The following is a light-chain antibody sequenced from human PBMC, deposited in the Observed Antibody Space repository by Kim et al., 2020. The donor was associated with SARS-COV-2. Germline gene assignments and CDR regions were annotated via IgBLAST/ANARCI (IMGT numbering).Light chain of an antibody. CDR3: QTWDTGIHV. CDR2: LNSDGSH. V-gene: IGLV4-69*01. CDR1: SGHSRNA. Sequence: QPVLTQSPSASASLGASVKLTCTLSSGHSRNAIAWHQQQPERGPRYLMKLNSDGSHTKGDGIPDRFSGFSSGAERYLTISSPQSEDEADYYCQTWDTGIHVFGGGTQRTVL. J-gene: IGLJ3*02.